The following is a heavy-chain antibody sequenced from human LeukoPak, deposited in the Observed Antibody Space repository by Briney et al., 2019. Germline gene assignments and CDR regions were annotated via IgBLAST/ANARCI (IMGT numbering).Heavy chain of an antibody. CDR1: GGSLSSYY. CDR3: AGGSSGITMIVVVIPDAFDI. J-gene: IGHJ3*02. D-gene: IGHD3-22*01. CDR2: IYYSGST. V-gene: IGHV4-59*12. Sequence: PSETLSLTCTVSGGSLSSYYWSWIRQPPGKGLEWIGYIYYSGSTNYNPSLKSRVTISVDTSKNQFSLKLSSVTAADTAVYYCAGGSSGITMIVVVIPDAFDIWGQGTMVTVSS.